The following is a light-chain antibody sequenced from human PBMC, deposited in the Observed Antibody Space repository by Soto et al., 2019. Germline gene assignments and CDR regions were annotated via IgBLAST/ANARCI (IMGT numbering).Light chain of an antibody. V-gene: IGKV3-11*01. CDR2: DAS. J-gene: IGKJ4*01. CDR3: QQRSIWPLT. CDR1: QSINTF. Sequence: EVLLTQSPATLSVSPGESVTLSCRASQSINTFLAWYQQKPGQAPRLLLYDASSRAAGVPARFSGRGSGTAFTLTINSLEPEDFAVYHCQQRSIWPLTFGGGTRVE.